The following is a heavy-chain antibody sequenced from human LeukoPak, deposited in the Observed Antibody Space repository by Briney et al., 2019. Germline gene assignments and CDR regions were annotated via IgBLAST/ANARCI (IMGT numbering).Heavy chain of an antibody. CDR1: GYTFTNYY. J-gene: IGHJ4*02. V-gene: IGHV1-46*01. D-gene: IGHD2-21*02. CDR2: INPSGRST. Sequence: ASVKVSCKAPGYTFTNYYMHWVRQAPGQGLEWMGIINPSGRSTTYVQQFQGRVTMTRDMSTSTVYMELSSLRSEDTAVYYCRGVAYCGGDCYYDYWGQGTLVTVSS. CDR3: RGVAYCGGDCYYDY.